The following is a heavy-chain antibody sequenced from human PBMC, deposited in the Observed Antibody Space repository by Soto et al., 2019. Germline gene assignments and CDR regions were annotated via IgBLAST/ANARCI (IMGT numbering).Heavy chain of an antibody. CDR1: GYTFTNYD. J-gene: IGHJ6*02. D-gene: IGHD3-10*01. CDR3: ARGYYYGSGRPTPGGMDV. CDR2: ISTYTGNT. V-gene: IGHV1-18*01. Sequence: QVHLVQSGAEVKKPGASVKVSCKASGYTFTNYDINWVRQAPGQGLEWMGWISTYTGNTNYAQKLQGRGTMTTDTSTSTAYMELRSLRSDDTAAYYCARGYYYGSGRPTPGGMDVWGQGTTVTVSS.